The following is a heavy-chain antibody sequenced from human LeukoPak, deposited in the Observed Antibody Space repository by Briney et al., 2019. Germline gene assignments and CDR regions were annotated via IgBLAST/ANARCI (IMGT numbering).Heavy chain of an antibody. CDR1: GFTFSNYA. J-gene: IGHJ4*02. CDR3: AAPGPEEYFDY. V-gene: IGHV3-23*01. CDR2: ISGSGGDT. Sequence: GGSLRLSCAVSGFTFSNYAMTWVRQAPGKGLEWVSTISGSGGDTYYTDSVKGRFTISRDNSKNTLFLQMNSLRAEDTAVYYCAAPGPEEYFDYWGQGTLVTVSS.